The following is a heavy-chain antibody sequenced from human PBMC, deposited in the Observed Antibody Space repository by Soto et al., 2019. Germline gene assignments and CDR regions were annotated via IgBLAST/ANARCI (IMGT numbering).Heavy chain of an antibody. CDR3: ARDRAAVAGSHYYYGMDV. CDR2: IYHSGST. V-gene: IGHV4-4*02. J-gene: IGHJ6*02. Sequence: SETLSLTCAVSGGSISSSNWWSWVRQPPGKGLEWIGEIYHSGSTNYNPSLKSRVTISVDKSKNQFSLKLSSVTAADTAVYYCARDRAAVAGSHYYYGMDVWGQGTTVTVSS. D-gene: IGHD6-19*01. CDR1: GGSISSSNW.